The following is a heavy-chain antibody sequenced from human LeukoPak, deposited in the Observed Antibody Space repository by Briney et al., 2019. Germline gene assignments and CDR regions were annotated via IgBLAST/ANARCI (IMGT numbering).Heavy chain of an antibody. D-gene: IGHD2-2*01. V-gene: IGHV4-38-2*01. J-gene: IGHJ3*02. Sequence: PSETLSLTCAVYGGSFSGYYWGWIRQPPGKGLEWIGSIYHSGSTYYNPSLKSRVTISVDTSKNQFSLKLSSVTAADTAVYYCASNLVPAAMWYAFDIWGQGTMVTVSS. CDR3: ASNLVPAAMWYAFDI. CDR2: IYHSGST. CDR1: GGSFSGYY.